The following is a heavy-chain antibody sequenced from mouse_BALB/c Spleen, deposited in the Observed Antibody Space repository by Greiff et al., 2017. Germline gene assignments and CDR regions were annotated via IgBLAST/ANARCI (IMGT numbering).Heavy chain of an antibody. CDR3: AGGNYPFAD. D-gene: IGHD2-1*01. V-gene: IGHV1-14*01. J-gene: IGHJ3*01. Sequence: EVQLVESGPELVKPGASVKMSCKASGYPFTRYVMHWVKQKPGQGLEWIGYINPYNDGTKYNEKFKGKATLTSDKSSSTAYMELSSLTSEDSAVYYCAGGNYPFADWGQGTLVTVSA. CDR2: INPYNDGT. CDR1: GYPFTRYV.